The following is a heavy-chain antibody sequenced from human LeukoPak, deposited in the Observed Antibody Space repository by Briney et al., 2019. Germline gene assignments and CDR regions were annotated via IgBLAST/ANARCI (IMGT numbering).Heavy chain of an antibody. CDR2: ISAYNGYT. CDR1: GYTFTSYD. J-gene: IGHJ4*02. V-gene: IGHV1-18*01. D-gene: IGHD4-17*01. Sequence: ASVKVSCKASGYTFTSYDISWVRQAPGQGLEWMGWISAYNGYTNYAQKLQGRVTMTTDTSTSTAYMELRSLRSDDTAVYYCARLMTTVTGYYFDYWGQGTLVTVSS. CDR3: ARLMTTVTGYYFDY.